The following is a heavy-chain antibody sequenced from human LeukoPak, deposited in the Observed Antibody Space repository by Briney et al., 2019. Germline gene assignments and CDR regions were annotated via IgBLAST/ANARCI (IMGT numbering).Heavy chain of an antibody. D-gene: IGHD6-19*01. CDR3: ARHRSYGSGWDSVGY. J-gene: IGHJ4*02. V-gene: IGHV5-51*01. CDR2: IYPDDSDT. CDR1: GYSFTSYW. Sequence: GESLKISCKGSGYSFTSYWIGWVRQMPGKGLEWMGIIYPDDSDTKYSPSFQGQVTISADKSISTAYLQWSSLKASDTAMYYCARHRSYGSGWDSVGYWGQGTLVTVSS.